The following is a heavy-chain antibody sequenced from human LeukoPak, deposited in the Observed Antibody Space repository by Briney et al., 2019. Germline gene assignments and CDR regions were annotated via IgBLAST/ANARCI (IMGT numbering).Heavy chain of an antibody. CDR1: GGTFSSYA. D-gene: IGHD5-24*01. V-gene: IGHV1-69*04. Sequence: VASVKVSCKASGGTFSSYAISWVRQGPAQGLEWMGRIIPILGIANYAQKFQGRVTITADKSTSTAYMELSSLRSEDTAVYYCARWGDGYPKRFDYWGQGTLVTVSS. CDR2: IIPILGIA. J-gene: IGHJ4*02. CDR3: ARWGDGYPKRFDY.